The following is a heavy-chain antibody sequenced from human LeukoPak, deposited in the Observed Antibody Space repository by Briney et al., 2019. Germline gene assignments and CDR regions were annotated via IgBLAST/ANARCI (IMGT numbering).Heavy chain of an antibody. D-gene: IGHD3-10*01. CDR2: IYNSVIT. V-gene: IGHV4-59*01. CDR1: GVSIANNY. CDR3: AIVTFYGSGSMDADY. J-gene: IGHJ4*02. Sequence: IPSETLSLTCSVSGVSIANNYWSWIRQPPGKGLEWIGYIYNSVITNYNPSLKSRVTMSIDTSKNQFSLRLNSVTAADTAVYYCAIVTFYGSGSMDADYWGQGTLATVTS.